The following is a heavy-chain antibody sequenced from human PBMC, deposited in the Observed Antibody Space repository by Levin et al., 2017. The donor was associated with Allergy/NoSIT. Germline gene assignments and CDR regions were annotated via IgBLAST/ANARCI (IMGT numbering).Heavy chain of an antibody. CDR3: ARRGRGYSGYDRAESFNWYFDR. D-gene: IGHD5-12*01. J-gene: IGHJ2*01. CDR1: GYTFTGYY. V-gene: IGHV1-2*02. Sequence: GESLKISCKASGYTFTGYYMHWVRQAPGQGLEWMGWINPNSGGTNYAQKFQGRVTMTRDTSISTAYMELSRLRSDDTAVYYCARRGRGYSGYDRAESFNWYFDRWGRGTLVTVSS. CDR2: INPNSGGT.